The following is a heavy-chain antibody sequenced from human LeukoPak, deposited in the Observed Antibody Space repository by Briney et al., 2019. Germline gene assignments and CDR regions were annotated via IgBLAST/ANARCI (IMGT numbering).Heavy chain of an antibody. D-gene: IGHD3-16*02. J-gene: IGHJ3*02. CDR3: ARGDYVWGSYRSAGAFDI. V-gene: IGHV1-46*01. Sequence: VASVKVSCKASGYTFTNFDINWVRQATGQGLEWMGIINPSGGSTSYAQKFQGRVTMTRDMSTSTVYMELSSLRSEDTAVYYCARGDYVWGSYRSAGAFDIWGQGTMVTVSS. CDR1: GYTFTNFD. CDR2: INPSGGST.